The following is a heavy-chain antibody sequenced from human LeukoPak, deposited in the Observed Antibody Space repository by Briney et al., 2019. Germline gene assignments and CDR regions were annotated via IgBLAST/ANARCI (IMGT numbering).Heavy chain of an antibody. CDR3: TTCSGSYYANGAFDI. CDR2: IKSKTDGGTT. V-gene: IGHV3-15*01. D-gene: IGHD1-26*01. Sequence: GGSLRLSCAASGFTFSNAWMSWVRQAPGKGLEWVGRIKSKTDGGTTDYAAPVKGRFTISRDDSKNTLYLQMNSLKTEDTAVYYCTTCSGSYYANGAFDIWGQGTMVTVSS. J-gene: IGHJ3*02. CDR1: GFTFSNAW.